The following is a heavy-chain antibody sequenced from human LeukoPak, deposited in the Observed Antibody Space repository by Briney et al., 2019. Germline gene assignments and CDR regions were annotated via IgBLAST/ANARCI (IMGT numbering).Heavy chain of an antibody. V-gene: IGHV3-48*03. CDR1: GFTFSSYE. CDR3: AKRVCGGDCYSYEYYFDY. D-gene: IGHD2-21*02. J-gene: IGHJ4*02. Sequence: GGSLRLSCAASGFTFSSYEMNWVRQAPGKGLEWVSYISSSGSTIYYADSVKGRFTISRDNAKNSLYLQMNSLRAEDTAVYYCAKRVCGGDCYSYEYYFDYWGQGTLVTVSS. CDR2: ISSSGSTI.